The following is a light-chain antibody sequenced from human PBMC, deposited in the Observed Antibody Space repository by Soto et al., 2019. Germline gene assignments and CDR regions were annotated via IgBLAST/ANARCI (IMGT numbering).Light chain of an antibody. J-gene: IGKJ1*01. CDR3: QQYGNSPRT. Sequence: EIVLTQSPGTLSLSPGERATLSCRASQSVSSSSLAWYQQKPGQAPRLLIYGASSRATGIPDRFSGSGSGTDFTLTITRLEPEDFAVYYCQQYGNSPRTFGQRTKVEIK. V-gene: IGKV3-20*01. CDR2: GAS. CDR1: QSVSSSS.